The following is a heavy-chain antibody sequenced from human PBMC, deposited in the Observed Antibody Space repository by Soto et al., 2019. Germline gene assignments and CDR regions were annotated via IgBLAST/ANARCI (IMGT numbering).Heavy chain of an antibody. CDR1: GSTFSSYG. Sequence: GGSLRLSCAASGSTFSSYGMHWVRQAPGKGLEWVAVISYDGSNKYYADSVKGRFTISRDNSKNTLYLQMNSLRAEDTAVYYCAKDSYYYDSSGYYDYFDYWGQGTLVTVSS. D-gene: IGHD3-22*01. V-gene: IGHV3-30*18. CDR3: AKDSYYYDSSGYYDYFDY. CDR2: ISYDGSNK. J-gene: IGHJ4*02.